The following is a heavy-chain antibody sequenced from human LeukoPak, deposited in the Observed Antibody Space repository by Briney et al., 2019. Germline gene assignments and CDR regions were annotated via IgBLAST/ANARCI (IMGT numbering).Heavy chain of an antibody. J-gene: IGHJ6*02. Sequence: SETLSLTCSVSDGAINSYYWNWIRRPPGKGLEWIGYIYYNGNTNYSPSLKSRVTMSVDTSKNLFSLKVSSVTAADTAVYYCARGRSNYYGMDVWGQGTTVTVSS. D-gene: IGHD1-26*01. V-gene: IGHV4-59*01. CDR3: ARGRSNYYGMDV. CDR1: DGAINSYY. CDR2: IYYNGNT.